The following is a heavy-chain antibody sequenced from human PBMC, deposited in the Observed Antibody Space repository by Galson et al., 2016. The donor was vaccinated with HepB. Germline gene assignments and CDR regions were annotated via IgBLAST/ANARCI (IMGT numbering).Heavy chain of an antibody. Sequence: SVKVSCKASGLEFTDAVIHWVRQGRGQRLEWIGWIVAGKGITNYAEDFQGRVLITRDMSTDTTYMDLSSLTFDDTAIYFCAAAQRPPERYYDAFHLWGRGTVVTVSS. CDR1: GLEFTDAV. V-gene: IGHV1-58*02. J-gene: IGHJ3*01. CDR2: IVAGKGIT. CDR3: AAAQRPPERYYDAFHL. D-gene: IGHD3-9*01.